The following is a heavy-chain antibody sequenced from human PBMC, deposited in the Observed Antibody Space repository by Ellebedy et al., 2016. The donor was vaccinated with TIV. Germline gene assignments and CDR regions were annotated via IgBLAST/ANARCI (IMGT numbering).Heavy chain of an antibody. D-gene: IGHD6-19*01. V-gene: IGHV1-18*04. CDR1: GYSFSIFG. CDR2: ISIYNGNT. CDR3: ATEGAGRYYYYGMDV. Sequence: AASVKVSCKASGYSFSIFGFSWVRQAPGQGLEWMGWISIYNGNTKYSQKFQGRVTMTTDTSTNTAYLELRSLGSDDTAIYYCATEGAGRYYYYGMDVWGQGTTVTVSS. J-gene: IGHJ6*01.